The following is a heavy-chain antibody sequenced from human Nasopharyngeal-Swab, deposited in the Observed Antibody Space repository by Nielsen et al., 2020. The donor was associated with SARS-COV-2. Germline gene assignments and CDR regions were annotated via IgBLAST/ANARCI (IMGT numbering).Heavy chain of an antibody. Sequence: GSLRLSCAVYGGSFSGYYWSWIRQPPGKGLEWIGEINHSGTTSYNPSLKRRVTISSDTSKNQFSLKLSPVTAADTAVYYCARGHRSISMIVVVIATAHFYFDSWGRGTLVTVTS. CDR1: GGSFSGYY. J-gene: IGHJ4*02. D-gene: IGHD3-22*01. CDR3: ARGHRSISMIVVVIATAHFYFDS. CDR2: INHSGTT. V-gene: IGHV4-34*01.